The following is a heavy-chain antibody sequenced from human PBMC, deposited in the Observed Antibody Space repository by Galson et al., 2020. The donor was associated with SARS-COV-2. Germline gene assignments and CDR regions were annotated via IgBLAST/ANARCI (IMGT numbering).Heavy chain of an antibody. CDR1: GFTFSSYA. CDR2: ISYDGSNK. CDR3: ARDPLDCGGDRYPRVGYDGIDV. D-gene: IGHD2-21*02. V-gene: IGHV3-30*04. J-gene: IGHJ6*02. Sequence: GGSLRLSCAASGFTFSSYAMHWVRQAPGKGLEWVAVISYDGSNKYYADSVKGRFTISRDNAKNTLYLQMNSLRAEDMAVYYCARDPLDCGGDRYPRVGYDGIDVGGQGTRVTVS.